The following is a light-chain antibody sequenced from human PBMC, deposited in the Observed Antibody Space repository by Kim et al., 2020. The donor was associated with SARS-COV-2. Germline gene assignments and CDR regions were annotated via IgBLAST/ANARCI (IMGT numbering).Light chain of an antibody. CDR2: GNT. V-gene: IGLV1-40*01. Sequence: QSVLTQPPSVSGAPGQRVTISCTGSSSNIGANYDVHWYQQLPGTAPKLLIHGNTNRPSRVPDRFSGSKSGTSASLAITGLQAEDEADYYCQSYDSSLSTSVFGGGTKLTVL. CDR1: SSNIGANYD. CDR3: QSYDSSLSTSV. J-gene: IGLJ3*02.